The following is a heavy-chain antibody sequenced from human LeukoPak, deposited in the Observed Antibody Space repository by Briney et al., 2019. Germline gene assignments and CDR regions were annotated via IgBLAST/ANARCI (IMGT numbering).Heavy chain of an antibody. Sequence: GGSLRLSCAASGFTFSSYAMHWVRQALGKGLEWVAVISYDGSNKYYADSVKGRFTISRDNSKNTLYLQMNSLRAEDTAVYYCARDYAAGWFDYWGQGTLVTVSS. CDR2: ISYDGSNK. J-gene: IGHJ4*02. CDR1: GFTFSSYA. V-gene: IGHV3-30*04. D-gene: IGHD3-16*01. CDR3: ARDYAAGWFDY.